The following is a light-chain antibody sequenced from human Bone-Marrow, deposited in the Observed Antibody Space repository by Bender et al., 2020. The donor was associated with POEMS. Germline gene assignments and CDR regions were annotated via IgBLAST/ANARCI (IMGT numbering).Light chain of an antibody. V-gene: IGLV3-25*03. Sequence: SYELTQPPSVSVSPGQTARITCSGDAVPRQYAYWFQQKPGQAPVLVIYKDTERPSGIPERFSGSSSGTTVTLTISRVQAEDEADYYCQSADNSRTHVLFGGGTKLTVL. J-gene: IGLJ2*01. CDR1: AVPRQY. CDR2: KDT. CDR3: QSADNSRTHVL.